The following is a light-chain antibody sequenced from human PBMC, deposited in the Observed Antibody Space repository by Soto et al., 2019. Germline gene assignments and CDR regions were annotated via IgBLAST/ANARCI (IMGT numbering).Light chain of an antibody. CDR2: GAS. J-gene: IGKJ2*01. CDR1: QSVRNNY. Sequence: EILLTQSPCTLSLSPGERATLSCRASQSVRNNYVAWYQQKPGQAPRLLISGASGRATGIPDRFSGSGSGAGFTLTISRLEPGDFAVYYCQQYGSSPYNFGQGTKLEI. CDR3: QQYGSSPYN. V-gene: IGKV3-20*01.